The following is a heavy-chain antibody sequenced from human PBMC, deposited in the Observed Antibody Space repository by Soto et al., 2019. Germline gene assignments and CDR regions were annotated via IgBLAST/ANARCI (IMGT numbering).Heavy chain of an antibody. Sequence: QVQLQESGPGLVKPSETLSLTCTVSGGSISSYYWSWIRQPPGKGLEWIGYIYYSGSTNYNPSLTSRVTISIDTAKNHFPLTLSSATAADTAVYYCARLRTDWFDPWGQGTLVTVSS. CDR3: ARLRTDWFDP. CDR2: IYYSGST. V-gene: IGHV4-59*01. J-gene: IGHJ5*02. CDR1: GGSISSYY.